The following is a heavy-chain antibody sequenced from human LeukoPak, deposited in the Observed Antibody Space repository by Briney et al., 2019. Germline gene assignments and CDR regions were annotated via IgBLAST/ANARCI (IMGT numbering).Heavy chain of an antibody. V-gene: IGHV1-2*02. CDR2: INPSSGGT. J-gene: IGHJ4*02. D-gene: IGHD3-22*01. CDR1: GYTFTGYY. Sequence: ASVKVSRKASGYTFTGYYMHWVRQAPGQGLEWMGWINPSSGGTNYAQKFQGRVTMTRDTSISTAYMELSRLRSDDTAVYYCARDYYDSSGYYYPKDYWGQGTLVTVSS. CDR3: ARDYYDSSGYYYPKDY.